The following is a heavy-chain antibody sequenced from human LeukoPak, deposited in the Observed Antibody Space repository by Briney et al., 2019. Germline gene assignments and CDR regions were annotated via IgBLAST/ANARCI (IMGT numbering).Heavy chain of an antibody. V-gene: IGHV3-21*01. Sequence: GGSLRLSCAASGFTFSSYSMNWVRQAPGKGLEWVSSISSSSSYKYYADSVKGRFTISRDNAKNSLYLQMNSLRAEDTAVYYCASYYDSSGYYYLGYWGQGTLVTVSS. CDR2: ISSSSSYK. CDR3: ASYYDSSGYYYLGY. J-gene: IGHJ4*02. D-gene: IGHD3-22*01. CDR1: GFTFSSYS.